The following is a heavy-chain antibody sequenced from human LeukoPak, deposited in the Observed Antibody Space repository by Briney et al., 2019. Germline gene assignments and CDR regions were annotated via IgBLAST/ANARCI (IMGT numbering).Heavy chain of an antibody. CDR2: IKQDGSEK. CDR3: ARDTIRFLYPPGAAFGI. V-gene: IGHV3-7*01. D-gene: IGHD3-3*01. Sequence: GGSLRLTCAASGFTFSSYWMSWVRQAPGKGLEGVANIKQDGSEKYYVDSVKGRFTISRDNAKNSLYLQMNSLRAEDTAVYYCARDTIRFLYPPGAAFGIWGQGTMVTVSS. CDR1: GFTFSSYW. J-gene: IGHJ3*02.